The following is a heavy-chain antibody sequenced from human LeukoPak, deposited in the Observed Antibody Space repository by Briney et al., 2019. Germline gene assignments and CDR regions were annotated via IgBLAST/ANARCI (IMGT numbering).Heavy chain of an antibody. CDR2: INQDGSEK. J-gene: IGHJ4*02. CDR1: GLTFSNFW. CDR3: ARGHLWLQN. Sequence: PGGSLRLSCVASGLTFSNFWMTWVRQAPGEGLEWVASINQDGSEKYYVDSVKDRFIISRDNAKSSLYLQMDSLRAEETAVYHCARGHLWLQNWGQGTLVTVSS. D-gene: IGHD3-3*02. V-gene: IGHV3-7*03.